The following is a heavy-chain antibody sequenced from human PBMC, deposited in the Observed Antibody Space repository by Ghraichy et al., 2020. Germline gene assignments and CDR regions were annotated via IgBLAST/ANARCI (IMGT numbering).Heavy chain of an antibody. V-gene: IGHV3-23*01. J-gene: IGHJ4*02. Sequence: GGSLRLSCAASGFTFSSYAMSWVRQAPGKGLEWVSAISGSGGSTYYADSVKGRFTISRDNSKNTLYLQMNSLRAEDTAVYYCAKDSGDYYDSSGYYKPPQRVSWGQGTLVTVSS. CDR2: ISGSGGST. CDR1: GFTFSSYA. CDR3: AKDSGDYYDSSGYYKPPQRVS. D-gene: IGHD3-22*01.